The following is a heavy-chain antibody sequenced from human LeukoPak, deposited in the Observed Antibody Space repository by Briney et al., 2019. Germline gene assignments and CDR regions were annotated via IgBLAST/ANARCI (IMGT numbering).Heavy chain of an antibody. CDR2: MNPNSGNT. J-gene: IGHJ6*03. CDR3: ARVVARSSWYVEYYYYYYMDV. D-gene: IGHD6-13*01. CDR1: GYTFTSND. V-gene: IGHV1-8*01. Sequence: ASVKVSCKASGYTFTSNDINWVRQATGQGLEWMGWMNPNSGNTGYAQKFQGRVTMTRNTSISTAYMELSSLRSEDTAVYYCARVVARSSWYVEYYYYYYMDVWGKGTTVTVSS.